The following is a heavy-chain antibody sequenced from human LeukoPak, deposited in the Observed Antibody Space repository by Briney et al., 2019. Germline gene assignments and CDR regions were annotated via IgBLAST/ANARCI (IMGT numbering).Heavy chain of an antibody. J-gene: IGHJ4*01. V-gene: IGHV1-69*13. CDR2: SSPIFGTA. D-gene: IGHD3-16*01. Sequence: SVKVCCKASGGTFTSYAISCMRQAPGQWLELMGGSSPIFGTANYAQKFQGRVTITADESTSTAYMELSSLRSEDTAVYYCARGDFISSRDYLFFFDYWGQGSLVTVSS. CDR1: GGTFTSYA. CDR3: ARGDFISSRDYLFFFDY.